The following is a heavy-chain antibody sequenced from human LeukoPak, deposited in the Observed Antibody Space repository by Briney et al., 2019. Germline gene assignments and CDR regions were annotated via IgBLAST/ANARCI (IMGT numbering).Heavy chain of an antibody. J-gene: IGHJ4*02. V-gene: IGHV3-23*01. CDR3: ARDIDNGDYVVY. Sequence: GGTLRLSCAASGFTFSSYAMSWVRQAPGMGLEWVSSIGSSGDITYYADSVKGRFTISRDNSKNTLYLQMNSLRAEDTAVYYCARDIDNGDYVVYWGQGTLVTVSS. D-gene: IGHD4-17*01. CDR1: GFTFSSYA. CDR2: IGSSGDIT.